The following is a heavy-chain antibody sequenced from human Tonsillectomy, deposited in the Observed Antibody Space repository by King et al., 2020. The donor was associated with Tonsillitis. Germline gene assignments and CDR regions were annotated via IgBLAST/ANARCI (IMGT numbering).Heavy chain of an antibody. J-gene: IGHJ6*02. Sequence: QLVQSGAEVKKPGESLKISCKGSGYTFTTHWIAWVRRRPGKGLECMGIIHPDDSDTRYSPSFQGQVTFSADKSSNTAYLQWNSLKASDSALYYCARGSSTRFYDYYYGIDVWGPGTTVAVSS. CDR3: ARGSSTRFYDYYYGIDV. CDR2: IHPDDSDT. D-gene: IGHD3-10*01. V-gene: IGHV5-51*01. CDR1: GYTFTTHW.